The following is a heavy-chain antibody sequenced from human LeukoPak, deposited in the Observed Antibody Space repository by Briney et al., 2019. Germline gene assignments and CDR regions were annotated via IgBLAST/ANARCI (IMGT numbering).Heavy chain of an antibody. CDR2: IYTSGST. CDR1: GDSISSYY. CDR3: ASGYDYVWGSYRYTGAYFDY. J-gene: IGHJ4*02. D-gene: IGHD3-16*02. V-gene: IGHV4-4*07. Sequence: SETLSLTCTVSGDSISSYYWSWIRQPAGKGLEWIGRIYTSGSTNYNPSLKSRVTISVDTSKNQFSLKLSSVTAADTAVYYCASGYDYVWGSYRYTGAYFDYWGQGTLVTVSS.